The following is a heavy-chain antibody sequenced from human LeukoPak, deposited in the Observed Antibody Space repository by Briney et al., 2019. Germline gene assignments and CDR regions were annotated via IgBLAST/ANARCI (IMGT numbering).Heavy chain of an antibody. J-gene: IGHJ4*02. V-gene: IGHV3-73*01. CDR2: IRSKANSYAT. CDR3: TTSAPVVVAAPQ. Sequence: GGSLRLSCAASGFTFSGSAMHWVRQASGKGLEWVGRIRSKANSYATAYAASVKGRFTISRDDSKTTAYLQMNSLKTEDTAVYYCTTSAPVVVAAPQWGQGTLVTVSS. CDR1: GFTFSGSA. D-gene: IGHD2-15*01.